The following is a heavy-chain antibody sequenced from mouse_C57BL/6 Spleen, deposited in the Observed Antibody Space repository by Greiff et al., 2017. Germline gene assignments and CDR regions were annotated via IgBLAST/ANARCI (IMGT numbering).Heavy chain of an antibody. J-gene: IGHJ2*01. CDR1: GYTFTSYW. CDR3: ARISTDY. CDR2: IDPSDSYT. Sequence: QVQLQQPGAELVKPGASVKLSCKASGYTFTSYWMQWVKQRPGQGLEWIGEIDPSDSYTTYNQKFKGKATLTVDTSSSTAYMQLSSLTSEDAAVYYCARISTDYWGQGTTLTVSS. V-gene: IGHV1-50*01.